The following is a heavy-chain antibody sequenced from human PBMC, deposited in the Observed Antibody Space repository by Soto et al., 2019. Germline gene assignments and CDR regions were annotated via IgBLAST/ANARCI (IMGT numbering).Heavy chain of an antibody. Sequence: PGGALRLVCVASGITVGSRAMSWVRQAPGEGLEWVSTITDTGGDTKYADSVRGRFTISRDNSKNTLYLQMSSLRVEDSAVYYCARGSTDAYPGSRIFLFWGRGTLVTVSS. CDR3: ARGSTDAYPGSRIFLF. J-gene: IGHJ4*02. CDR2: ITDTGGDT. CDR1: GITVGSRA. V-gene: IGHV3-23*01. D-gene: IGHD3-10*01.